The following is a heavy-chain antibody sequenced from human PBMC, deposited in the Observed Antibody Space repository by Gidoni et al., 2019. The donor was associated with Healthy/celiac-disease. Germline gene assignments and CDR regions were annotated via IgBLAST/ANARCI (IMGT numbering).Heavy chain of an antibody. CDR2: ISGSGGST. CDR3: AKDPGLCSSTSCYVY. D-gene: IGHD2-2*01. Sequence: EVQLLESGGGLVQPGGSLSLSCAASGFTFSSYAMSWVRQAPGKGLEWVSAISGSGGSTYYADSVKGRFTISRDNSKNTLYLQMNSLRAEDTAVYYCAKDPGLCSSTSCYVYWGQGTLVTVSS. J-gene: IGHJ4*02. V-gene: IGHV3-23*01. CDR1: GFTFSSYA.